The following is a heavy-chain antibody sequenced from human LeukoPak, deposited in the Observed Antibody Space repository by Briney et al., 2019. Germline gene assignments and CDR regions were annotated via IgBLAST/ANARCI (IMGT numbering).Heavy chain of an antibody. CDR1: GFTFSSYA. J-gene: IGHJ4*02. Sequence: GGSLRLSCAASGFTFSSYAMHWVRQAPGKGLEWVAVISYDGSNKYYADSVKGRFTISRDNSKNTLYLQMNSLRAEDTAVHYCARKAGAYYDSSGYWDYWGQGTLVTVSS. CDR2: ISYDGSNK. CDR3: ARKAGAYYDSSGYWDY. V-gene: IGHV3-30*04. D-gene: IGHD3-22*01.